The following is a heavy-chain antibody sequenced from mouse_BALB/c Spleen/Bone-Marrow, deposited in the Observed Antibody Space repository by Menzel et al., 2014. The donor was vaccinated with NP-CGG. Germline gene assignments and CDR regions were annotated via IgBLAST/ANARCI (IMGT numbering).Heavy chain of an antibody. CDR2: IRNKSNGYTT. CDR1: GFTFTDYY. J-gene: IGHJ4*01. D-gene: IGHD1-1*01. CDR3: ARDYYGNIYAMDY. Sequence: ESGGGLVQPGGSLRLSCATSGFTFTDYYMSWVRQPPGKALEWLGSIRNKSNGYTTEYSASVKGRFTISRDNSQSILYLQMNTLRAEDSATYYCARDYYGNIYAMDYWGQGTSVTVSS. V-gene: IGHV7-3*02.